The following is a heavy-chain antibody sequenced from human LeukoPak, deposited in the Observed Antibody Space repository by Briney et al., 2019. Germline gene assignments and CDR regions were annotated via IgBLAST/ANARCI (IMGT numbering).Heavy chain of an antibody. V-gene: IGHV4-61*02. CDR1: GGSISSGSYY. Sequence: PSQTLSLTCTVSGGSISSGSYYWSWIRQPAGKGLEWIGRIYTSGSTNYNPSLKSRVTISVDTSKNQFSLKLSSVTAADTAVYYCARGFQAYSSSSAELDYWGQGTLVTVSS. J-gene: IGHJ4*02. D-gene: IGHD6-6*01. CDR3: ARGFQAYSSSSAELDY. CDR2: IYTSGST.